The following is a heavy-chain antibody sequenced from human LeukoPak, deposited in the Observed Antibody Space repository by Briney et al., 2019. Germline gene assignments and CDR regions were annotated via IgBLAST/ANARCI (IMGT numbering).Heavy chain of an antibody. CDR2: INPSGGST. D-gene: IGHD4-17*01. V-gene: IGHV1-46*01. CDR3: ARSPQGTATTANWLDP. J-gene: IGHJ5*02. CDR1: GYTFTSYY. Sequence: ASVKVSCKASGYTFTSYYMHWVRQAPGQGLEWMGIINPSGGSTSYAQKFQGRVTMTRDTSTSTVYMELSSLRSEDTAVYYCARSPQGTATTANWLDPWGQGTLVTVSS.